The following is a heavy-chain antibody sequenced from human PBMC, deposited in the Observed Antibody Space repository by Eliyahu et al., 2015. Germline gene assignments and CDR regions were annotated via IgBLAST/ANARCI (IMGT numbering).Heavy chain of an antibody. CDR1: GFTFSSYW. CDR3: ARGQVLDIVATAVFNY. D-gene: IGHD5-12*01. V-gene: IGHV3-21*01. J-gene: IGHJ4*02. CDR2: ISSSSSYI. Sequence: GGGLVQPGGSLRXSCAASGFTFSSYWXSWXRQAPGKGLEWVSSISSSSSYIYYADSVKGRFTISRDNAKNSLYLQMNSLRAEDTAVYYCARGQVLDIVATAVFNYWGQGTLVTVSS.